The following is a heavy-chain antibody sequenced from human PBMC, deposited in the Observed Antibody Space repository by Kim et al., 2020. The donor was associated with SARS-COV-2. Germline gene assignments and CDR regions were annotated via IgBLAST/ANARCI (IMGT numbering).Heavy chain of an antibody. CDR2: IYDSGHT. CDR1: GGSIGSRGYH. V-gene: IGHV4-31*03. J-gene: IGHJ1*01. CDR3: AGKLGGNSYGNLQH. D-gene: IGHD2-15*01. Sequence: SETLSLTCTVSGGSIGSRGYHWTWIRQHPGKGLEWIGYIYDSGHTRYNPSLKSRVTISIDTSKSQFSLNLNSVTAADTAVHYCAGKLGGNSYGNLQHWGQGTLVTVSS.